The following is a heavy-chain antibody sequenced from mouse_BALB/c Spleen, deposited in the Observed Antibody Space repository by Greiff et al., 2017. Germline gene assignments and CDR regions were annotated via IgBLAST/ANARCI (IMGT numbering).Heavy chain of an antibody. CDR1: GFTFTDYY. V-gene: IGHV7-3*02. Sequence: EVKLVESGGGLVQPGGSLRLSCATSGFTFTDYYMSWVRQPPGKALEWLGFIRNKANGYTTEYSASVKGRFTISRDNSQSILYLQMNTLRAEDSATYYCARDERDYYGSSGYFDYWGQGTTLTVSA. D-gene: IGHD1-1*01. J-gene: IGHJ2*01. CDR2: IRNKANGYTT. CDR3: ARDERDYYGSSGYFDY.